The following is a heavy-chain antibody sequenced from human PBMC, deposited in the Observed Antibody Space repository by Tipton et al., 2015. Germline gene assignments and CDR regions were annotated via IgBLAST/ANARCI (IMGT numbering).Heavy chain of an antibody. J-gene: IGHJ6*02. CDR3: ARDLEHGMDV. Sequence: TLSLTCAVYGGSFSGYYWSWIRQPPGKGLEWIGSRVTMSRDTSKNQFSLKLSSVTAADTAVYYCARDLEHGMDVWGQGTTVTVSS. V-gene: IGHV4-34*01. D-gene: IGHD5-24*01. CDR1: GGSFSGYY.